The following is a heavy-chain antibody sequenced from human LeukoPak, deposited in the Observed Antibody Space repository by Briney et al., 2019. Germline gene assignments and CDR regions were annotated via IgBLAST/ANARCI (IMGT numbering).Heavy chain of an antibody. J-gene: IGHJ4*02. V-gene: IGHV3-11*06. CDR2: ISSSSTHT. D-gene: IGHD6-13*01. CDR1: GFPFSDYY. CDR3: ARVGSIAAAGTPDY. Sequence: GGSLRLSCAASGFPFSDYYLSWIRQAPGKGLEWVSYISSSSTHTIYADSVKGRFTISRDNAKNSLSLQVNSLRADDTAVYYCARVGSIAAAGTPDYWGQGTLVTVSS.